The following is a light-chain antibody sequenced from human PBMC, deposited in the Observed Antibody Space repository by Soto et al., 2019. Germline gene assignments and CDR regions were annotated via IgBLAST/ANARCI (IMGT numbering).Light chain of an antibody. J-gene: IGKJ1*01. V-gene: IGKV1-5*01. Sequence: IYMNQTPSSFTASIGDSVTITCRASQSISNWLSWYHTKPETAPKVLISLPSDLLCGVPSRFSGSGSGTAFTLTINSLHPNYFATYYCQLDNSYSFGHGTKVDIK. CDR3: QLDNSYS. CDR2: LPS. CDR1: QSISNW.